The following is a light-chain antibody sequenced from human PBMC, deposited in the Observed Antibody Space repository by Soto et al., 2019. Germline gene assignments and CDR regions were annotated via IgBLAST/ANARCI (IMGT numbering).Light chain of an antibody. J-gene: IGKJ1*01. CDR3: QQYGASPPSWT. CDR2: GAS. CDR1: QSVSSSY. V-gene: IGKV3-20*01. Sequence: ETVLTQSPGTLSLSPGEIATLSCRASQSVSSSYLAWYQQIPGQAPRLLLYGASSRATGIPDRFSGSGSGTDVTLTISRLEPEDFAVYYWQQYGASPPSWTFGQGTKVEIK.